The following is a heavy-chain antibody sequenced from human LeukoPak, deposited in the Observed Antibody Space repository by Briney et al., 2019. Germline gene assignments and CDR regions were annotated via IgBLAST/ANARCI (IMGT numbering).Heavy chain of an antibody. Sequence: GGSLRLSCAASGFTFSNSGMSWVRQAPGKGLEWVSGISGSGGSTYYADSVKGRFTTSRDNSKSTLFLQMNSLRADDTAVYYCARISSGRSTYYFDYWGQGTLVTVSS. CDR1: GFTFSNSG. J-gene: IGHJ4*02. V-gene: IGHV3-23*01. CDR2: ISGSGGST. CDR3: ARISSGRSTYYFDY. D-gene: IGHD1-26*01.